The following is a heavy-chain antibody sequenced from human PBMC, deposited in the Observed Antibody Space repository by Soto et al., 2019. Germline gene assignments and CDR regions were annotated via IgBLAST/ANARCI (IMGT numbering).Heavy chain of an antibody. J-gene: IGHJ4*02. Sequence: AASVKVSCKASGGTFSSYAISWVRQAPGQGLEWMGGIIPIFGTANYAQKFQGRVTITADESTSTAYMELSSLRSEDTAVYYCASYIRFLEWLSFDYWGQGTLVTVSS. CDR3: ASYIRFLEWLSFDY. CDR2: IIPIFGTA. D-gene: IGHD3-3*01. V-gene: IGHV1-69*13. CDR1: GGTFSSYA.